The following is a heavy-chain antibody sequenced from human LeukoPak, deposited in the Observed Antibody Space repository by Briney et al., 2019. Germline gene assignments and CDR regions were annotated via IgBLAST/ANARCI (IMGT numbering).Heavy chain of an antibody. CDR1: GFTFSSCW. D-gene: IGHD6-19*01. CDR2: IDPAGTYK. Sequence: GGSLRLSCAASGFTFSSCWMHWVRQALGRGLVWVSRIDPAGTYKTYADSVEGRFTISRDSAKNTLYLQMNSLRAEDTAVYFCVRGTTGWYGIDYWGQGTLVTVSS. V-gene: IGHV3-74*01. CDR3: VRGTTGWYGIDY. J-gene: IGHJ4*02.